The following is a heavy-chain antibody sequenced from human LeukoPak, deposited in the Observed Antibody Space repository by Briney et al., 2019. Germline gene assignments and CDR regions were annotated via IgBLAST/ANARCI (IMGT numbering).Heavy chain of an antibody. J-gene: IGHJ4*02. Sequence: GGSLRLSCAASGFTFSDYYMSWIRQAPGKGLELVSYISSSGSTIYYADSVKGRFTISRDNAKNSLYLQMNSLRAEDTAVYYCARADYSSSWYSDYWGQGTLVTVSS. CDR2: ISSSGSTI. V-gene: IGHV3-11*01. D-gene: IGHD6-13*01. CDR1: GFTFSDYY. CDR3: ARADYSSSWYSDY.